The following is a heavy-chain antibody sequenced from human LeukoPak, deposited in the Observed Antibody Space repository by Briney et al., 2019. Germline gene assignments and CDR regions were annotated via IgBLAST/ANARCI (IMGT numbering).Heavy chain of an antibody. J-gene: IGHJ6*03. Sequence: GGSLRLSCAASGFSFSSYTMNWVRQPPGKGLEWVSNIGTSSTTIYYADSVKGRFTISRDNAKNSLYLQMNSLRADDTAVYYCARFAAGGSYYYYMDVWGKGTTVTVSS. CDR3: ARFAAGGSYYYYMDV. D-gene: IGHD6-25*01. CDR2: IGTSSTTI. V-gene: IGHV3-48*01. CDR1: GFSFSSYT.